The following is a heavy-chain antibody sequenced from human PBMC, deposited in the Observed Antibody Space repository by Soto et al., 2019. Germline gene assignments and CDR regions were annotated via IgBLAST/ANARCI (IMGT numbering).Heavy chain of an antibody. D-gene: IGHD3-22*01. J-gene: IGHJ4*02. CDR2: IYSSGST. CDR1: GVSISSGDDY. CDR3: ARGGGYDY. Sequence: QVQLQESGPGVVKSSQTLSLTCIVSGVSISSGDDYWSWIRQPPGKGLEWIGYIYSSGSTYCNPSLRSRATISADTSKNQFSLELTSVTAADTAVYYCARGGGYDYWGQGALVTVSS. V-gene: IGHV4-30-4*01.